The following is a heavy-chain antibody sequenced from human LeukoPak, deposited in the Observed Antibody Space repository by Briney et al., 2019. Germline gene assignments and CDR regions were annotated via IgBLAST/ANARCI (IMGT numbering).Heavy chain of an antibody. CDR2: ITSSGGST. Sequence: PGGSLRLSCAASGFTFSYYDLSWVRQAPGKGLEWVSGITSSGGSTYYTDSVKGRFTISRDNSENTLYLQMNSLRAEDTAVYYCAKVSWTTAARDYWGQGTLVTVSS. CDR3: AKVSWTTAARDY. CDR1: GFTFSYYD. V-gene: IGHV3-23*01. D-gene: IGHD1-1*01. J-gene: IGHJ4*02.